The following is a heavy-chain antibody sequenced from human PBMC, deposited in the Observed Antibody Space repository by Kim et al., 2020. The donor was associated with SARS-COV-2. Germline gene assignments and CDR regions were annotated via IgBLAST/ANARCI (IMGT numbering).Heavy chain of an antibody. CDR1: GGSISSYY. Sequence: SETLSLTCTVSGGSISSYYWSWIRQPPGKGLEWIGYIYYSGSTNYNPSLKSRVTISVDTSKNQFSLKLSSVTAADTAVYYFARDKGEYSSSEGFYGMDVWGQGNTVTVS. J-gene: IGHJ6*01. D-gene: IGHD6-13*01. V-gene: IGHV4-59*01. CDR2: IYYSGST. CDR3: ARDKGEYSSSEGFYGMDV.